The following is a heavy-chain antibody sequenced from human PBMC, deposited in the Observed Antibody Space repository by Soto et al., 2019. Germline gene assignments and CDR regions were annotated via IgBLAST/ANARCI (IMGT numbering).Heavy chain of an antibody. Sequence: SETLSLTCTFSGFSISSSSYYWGWIRQPPGKGLEWIGSIYYSGSTYYNPSLKSRVTISVDTSKNQFSLKLSSVTAADTAVYYCARLFYCSGGSCYPFGPEFDYWGQGALVTVSS. D-gene: IGHD2-15*01. V-gene: IGHV4-39*01. CDR1: GFSISSSSYY. J-gene: IGHJ4*02. CDR3: ARLFYCSGGSCYPFGPEFDY. CDR2: IYYSGST.